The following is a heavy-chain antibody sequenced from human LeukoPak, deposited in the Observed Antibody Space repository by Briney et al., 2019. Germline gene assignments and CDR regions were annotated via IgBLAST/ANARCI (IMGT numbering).Heavy chain of an antibody. J-gene: IGHJ6*02. CDR3: AKAVGFGEAYGMDV. CDR1: GFTFSTYA. CDR2: ISGTGGST. V-gene: IGHV3-23*01. D-gene: IGHD3-10*01. Sequence: GGSLRLSCAASGFTFSTYAISWVRQAPGKGLEWVSAISGTGGSTYYADSVKGRFSISRDNSKNTLYLQMNSLRPEDTAVYYCAKAVGFGEAYGMDVWGQGTTVTVSS.